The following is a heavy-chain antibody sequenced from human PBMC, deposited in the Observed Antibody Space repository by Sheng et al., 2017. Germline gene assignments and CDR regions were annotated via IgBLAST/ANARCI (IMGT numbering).Heavy chain of an antibody. CDR3: ARDRILTDPYYYYGLDV. J-gene: IGHJ6*02. CDR2: INYIGTT. D-gene: IGHD3-9*01. Sequence: QLQLQESGPGLVKPSETLSLTCTVSGGSISSSSDYWGWIRQPPGKGLEWIGSINYIGTTHYNPSLKSRVTISVDPSMDHFSLILSSSSTAADTAIYYCARDRILTDPYYYYGLDVWGQGTTVTVSS. CDR1: GGSISSSSDY. V-gene: IGHV4-39*07.